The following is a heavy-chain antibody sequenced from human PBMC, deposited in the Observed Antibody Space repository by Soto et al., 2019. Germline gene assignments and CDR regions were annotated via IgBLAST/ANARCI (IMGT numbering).Heavy chain of an antibody. CDR3: ARDRYSGYEPYNFDY. CDR2: IWYDGSNK. CDR1: GFTFSSYG. D-gene: IGHD5-12*01. V-gene: IGHV3-33*01. Sequence: GGSLRLSCAASGFTFSSYGMHWVRQAPGKGLEWVAVIWYDGSNKYYADSVKGRFTISRDNSKNTLYLQMNSLRAEDTAVYYCARDRYSGYEPYNFDYWGQGTLVTVAS. J-gene: IGHJ4*02.